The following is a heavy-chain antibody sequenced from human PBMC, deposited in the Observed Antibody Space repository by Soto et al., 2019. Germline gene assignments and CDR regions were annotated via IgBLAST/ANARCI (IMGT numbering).Heavy chain of an antibody. V-gene: IGHV1-18*01. CDR3: ARTEGYYDTSGDDAFDI. CDR1: GYTFTSYA. D-gene: IGHD3-22*01. Sequence: ASVKVSCKASGYTFTSYAMHWVRQAPGQRLEWMGWISAYNGYTNYAQKLQGRVTVTTDTSTSTAYMELRSLRSDDTAVYYCARTEGYYDTSGDDAFDIWGQGTMVT. CDR2: ISAYNGYT. J-gene: IGHJ3*02.